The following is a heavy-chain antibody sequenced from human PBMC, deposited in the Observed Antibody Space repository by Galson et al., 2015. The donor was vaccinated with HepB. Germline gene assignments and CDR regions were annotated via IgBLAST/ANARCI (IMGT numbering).Heavy chain of an antibody. CDR1: GFSFNSYA. Sequence: SLRLSCAASGFSFNSYAMHWVRQAPGKGLEWVAVISYDGSNEYYADSVKGRFTISRDNSKNTLYLQMNGLRAEYTAVYYCAKKWLCDYWGQGTLVTVSS. CDR3: AKKWLCDY. V-gene: IGHV3-30*04. CDR2: ISYDGSNE. D-gene: IGHD3-22*01. J-gene: IGHJ4*02.